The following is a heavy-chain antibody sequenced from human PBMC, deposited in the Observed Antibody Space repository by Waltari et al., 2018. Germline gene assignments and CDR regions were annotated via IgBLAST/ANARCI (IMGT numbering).Heavy chain of an antibody. CDR3: ASADYSGWYHFDS. CDR1: DGSFSGFY. V-gene: IGHV4-34*01. CDR2: VNHSGSA. Sequence: QVQLQQWGAGLLKPSETLSLTCSVYDGSFSGFYWTWIRQPPGKGLEWIGEVNHSGSANYNPSLKSRVTMSLDTSKNHFFLNLSSVTAADTAVYFCASADYSGWYHFDSRGQGTLVTVSS. J-gene: IGHJ4*02. D-gene: IGHD6-19*01.